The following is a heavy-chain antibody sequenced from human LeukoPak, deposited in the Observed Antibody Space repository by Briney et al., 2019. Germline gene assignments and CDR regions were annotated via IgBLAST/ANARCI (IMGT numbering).Heavy chain of an antibody. Sequence: SETLSLTCTVSGGSISSYYWSWIRQPSGKGLEWIGYNYYSGSTNYNPSLKSRVTISVDTSKNQFSLKLSSVTAADTAVYYCASFDRGYYYAMDVWGQGTTVTVSS. CDR2: NYYSGST. CDR1: GGSISSYY. D-gene: IGHD3-22*01. CDR3: ASFDRGYYYAMDV. V-gene: IGHV4-59*01. J-gene: IGHJ6*02.